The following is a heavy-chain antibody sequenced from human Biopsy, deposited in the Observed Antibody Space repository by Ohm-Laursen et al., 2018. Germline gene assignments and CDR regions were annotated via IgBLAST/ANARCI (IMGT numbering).Heavy chain of an antibody. V-gene: IGHV4-31*03. D-gene: IGHD1-26*01. CDR2: IHYSGNT. J-gene: IGHJ4*02. Sequence: SQTLSLTCTVSGVSINTGGYYWTWIRQHPGTGLEWIGYIHYSGNTLYNPSLKSRLTISVDTSRNQFSLRLRSVTAADTAVYFCATFRASWDTTQGGDYWGQGTLVTVSS. CDR1: GVSINTGGYY. CDR3: ATFRASWDTTQGGDY.